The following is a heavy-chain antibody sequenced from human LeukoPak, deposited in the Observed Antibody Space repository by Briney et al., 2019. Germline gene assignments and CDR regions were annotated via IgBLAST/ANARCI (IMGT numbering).Heavy chain of an antibody. J-gene: IGHJ4*02. CDR3: ARQGELAIDY. CDR2: IYNTGRT. D-gene: IGHD1-26*01. Sequence: SETLSLTCSVSGGSITNYYWSWIRQSPGKGLEWIGFIYNTGRTTNNPSLHSRVTMSIDTSKNQFSLKLSSVTAADTAVYYCARQGELAIDYWGQGTLVTVSS. CDR1: GGSITNYY. V-gene: IGHV4-59*08.